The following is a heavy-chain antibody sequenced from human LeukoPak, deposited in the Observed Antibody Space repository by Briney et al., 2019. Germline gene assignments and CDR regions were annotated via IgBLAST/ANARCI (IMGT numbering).Heavy chain of an antibody. D-gene: IGHD3-16*01. V-gene: IGHV3-7*01. CDR1: GFTFSSYW. CDR2: IKKDGSEK. Sequence: PGGSLRLSCVASGFTFSSYWMSWVRQAPGKGLEWVANIKKDGSEKYYVDSVKGRFIISRDNAKNSMFLQMNSLKAEDTAVYYCVRDQGGAVSYWGQGTLVTVSS. J-gene: IGHJ4*02. CDR3: VRDQGGAVSY.